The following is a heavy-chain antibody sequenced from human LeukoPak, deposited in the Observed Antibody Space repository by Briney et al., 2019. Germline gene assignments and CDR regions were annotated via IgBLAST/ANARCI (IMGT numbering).Heavy chain of an antibody. V-gene: IGHV3-23*01. D-gene: IGHD3-3*01. CDR2: ISGSGGST. CDR1: GFTFSSYA. Sequence: GGSLRLSCAASGFTFSSYAMSWVRQAPGKGLEWVSAISGSGGSTYYADSVKGRFTISRDNSKNTLYLQMNSLRAEDTAVYYCARDGKIFGVVIVSDAFDIWGQGTMVTVSS. CDR3: ARDGKIFGVVIVSDAFDI. J-gene: IGHJ3*02.